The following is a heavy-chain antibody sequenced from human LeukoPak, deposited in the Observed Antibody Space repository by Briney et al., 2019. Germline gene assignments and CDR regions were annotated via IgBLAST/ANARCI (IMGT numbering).Heavy chain of an antibody. Sequence: GGSLRLSCAATGFKFSDNAMHWVRLAPGKGLEWVAVISYDGSNQYYADSVKGRFTISRDNSANTQFLQMNSLRPEDTAVYYCAKSFGPVIAAAGTGADWGQGILVTVSS. CDR1: GFKFSDNA. V-gene: IGHV3-30*18. J-gene: IGHJ4*02. CDR3: AKSFGPVIAAAGTGAD. D-gene: IGHD6-13*01. CDR2: ISYDGSNQ.